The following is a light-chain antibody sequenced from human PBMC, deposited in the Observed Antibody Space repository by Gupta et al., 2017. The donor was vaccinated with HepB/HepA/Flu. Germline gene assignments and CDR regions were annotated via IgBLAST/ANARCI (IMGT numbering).Light chain of an antibody. V-gene: IGKV3-20*01. CDR2: GAS. CDR3: QQYGSSPCS. J-gene: IGKJ2*04. Sequence: EIVFTQSPSTLASSPGERATLSCRASQSVSSSYLAWYKQKPGQAPRLLIYGASSRATGIPDRFSGSGSGTDFTLTISRLEPEDFAVYYCQQYGSSPCSFGQGTKLEIK. CDR1: QSVSSSY.